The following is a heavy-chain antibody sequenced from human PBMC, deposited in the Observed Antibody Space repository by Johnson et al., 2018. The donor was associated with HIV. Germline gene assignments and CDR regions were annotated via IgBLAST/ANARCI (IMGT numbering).Heavy chain of an antibody. D-gene: IGHD1-1*01. CDR3: AKDRTGFDAFDI. CDR2: IRYDGSNK. CDR1: GFTFSSYG. J-gene: IGHJ3*02. Sequence: QVQLVESGGGVVQPGGSLRLSCAASGFTFSSYGIHWVRQAPGKGLEWVSFIRYDGSNKYYADSVKGRFTISRDNSKNTLYLQMNSLRGEDTAVYYCAKDRTGFDAFDIWGQGTMVTVSS. V-gene: IGHV3-30*02.